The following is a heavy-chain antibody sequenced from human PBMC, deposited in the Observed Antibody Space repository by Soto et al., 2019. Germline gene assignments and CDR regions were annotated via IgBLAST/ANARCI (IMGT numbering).Heavy chain of an antibody. CDR1: GFTFSSYA. V-gene: IGHV3-23*01. CDR2: ISGSGGST. CDR3: AIDPVVVPAGGVYGMDV. Sequence: GGSLRLSCAASGFTFSSYAMSWVRQAPGKGLEWVSAISGSGGSTYYADNVKGRFTISRDNSKNTLYLQMNSLRAEDTAVYYFAIDPVVVPAGGVYGMDVWGQGTTVTVSS. D-gene: IGHD2-2*01. J-gene: IGHJ6*02.